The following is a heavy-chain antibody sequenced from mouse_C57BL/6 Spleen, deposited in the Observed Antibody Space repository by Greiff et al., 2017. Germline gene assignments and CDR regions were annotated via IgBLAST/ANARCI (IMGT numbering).Heavy chain of an antibody. J-gene: IGHJ3*01. CDR3: ARNYYGSSSLAWFAY. V-gene: IGHV1-69*01. Sequence: QVHVKQPGAELVMPGASVKLSCKASGYTFTSYWMHWVKQRPGQGLEWIGEIDPSDSYTNYNQKFKGKSTLTVDKSSSTAYMQLSSLTSEDSAVYYCARNYYGSSSLAWFAYWGQGTLVTVSA. CDR2: IDPSDSYT. CDR1: GYTFTSYW. D-gene: IGHD1-1*01.